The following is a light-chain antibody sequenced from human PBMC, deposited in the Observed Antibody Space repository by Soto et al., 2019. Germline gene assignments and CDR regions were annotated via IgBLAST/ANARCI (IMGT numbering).Light chain of an antibody. CDR3: QQRSNWPLT. J-gene: IGKJ4*01. V-gene: IGKV3-11*01. CDR1: QSVSSY. CDR2: DAS. Sequence: EIVLTQSPATLYLSPGERATLSCRASQSVSSYLAWYQQKPGQAPRLLIYDASNRATGIPARFSGSGSETDFTLTISSLEPEDIAVYYCQQRSNWPLTFGGGTKVEIK.